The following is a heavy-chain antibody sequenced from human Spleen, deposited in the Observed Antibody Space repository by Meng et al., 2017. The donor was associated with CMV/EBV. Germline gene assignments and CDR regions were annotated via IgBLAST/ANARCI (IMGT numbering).Heavy chain of an antibody. D-gene: IGHD3-9*01. CDR1: DDSISSGGYY. Sequence: VSDDSISSGGYYWSWIRQPPGKGLEWIGYISYSGTTYYNPSLKSRVTISIDTSKNQFSLKLTTLTAADTAVFYCARVPLTGYNRFDPWGQGTLVTVSS. J-gene: IGHJ5*02. V-gene: IGHV4-30-4*01. CDR2: ISYSGTT. CDR3: ARVPLTGYNRFDP.